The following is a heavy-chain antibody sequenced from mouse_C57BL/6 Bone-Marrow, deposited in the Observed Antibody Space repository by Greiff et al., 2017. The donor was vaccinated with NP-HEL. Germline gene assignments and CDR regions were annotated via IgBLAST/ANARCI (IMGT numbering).Heavy chain of an antibody. CDR3: AREVSFYYGNPYWYFDV. Sequence: EVQLQQSGPELVKPGASVKIPCKASGYTFTDYNMDWVKQSHGKSLEWIGDINPNNGGTIYNQKFKGKATLTVDKSSSTAYMELRSLTSEDTAVYYCAREVSFYYGNPYWYFDVWGTGTTVTVSS. J-gene: IGHJ1*03. CDR1: GYTFTDYN. CDR2: INPNNGGT. V-gene: IGHV1-18*01. D-gene: IGHD1-1*01.